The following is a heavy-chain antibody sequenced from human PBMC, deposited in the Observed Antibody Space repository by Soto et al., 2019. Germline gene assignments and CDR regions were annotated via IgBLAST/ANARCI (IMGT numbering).Heavy chain of an antibody. Sequence: PGGSLRLSCAASGFAFSNYAMSWVRQAPGKKLERVSGISGTGRSTYYADSVKGRFTISRDDSSNSLFLQMNSLRAEDTAVYYCAKDRGAAIYYYGSGSPSDYWGQGTLVTVSS. CDR1: GFAFSNYA. J-gene: IGHJ4*02. D-gene: IGHD3-10*01. CDR3: AKDRGAAIYYYGSGSPSDY. CDR2: ISGTGRST. V-gene: IGHV3-23*01.